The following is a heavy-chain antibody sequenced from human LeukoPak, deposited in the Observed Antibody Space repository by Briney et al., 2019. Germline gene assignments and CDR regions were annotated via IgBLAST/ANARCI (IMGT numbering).Heavy chain of an antibody. D-gene: IGHD6-13*01. CDR3: AREPGAAAGPDY. J-gene: IGHJ4*02. Sequence: PGGSLRLSCLASKFTFNNYAMTWVRKAPGKGLEWVSYISSSGSTIYYADSVKGRFTISRDNAKNSLYLQMNSLRAEDTAVYYCAREPGAAAGPDYWGQGTLVTVSS. CDR1: KFTFNNYA. V-gene: IGHV3-48*04. CDR2: ISSSGSTI.